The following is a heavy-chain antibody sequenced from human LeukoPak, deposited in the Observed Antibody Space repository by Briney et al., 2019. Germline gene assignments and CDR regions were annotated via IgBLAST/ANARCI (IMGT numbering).Heavy chain of an antibody. CDR3: ARAYSSSWYYFDY. J-gene: IGHJ4*02. Sequence: SETLSLTCSVSGYSISSGYYWGWIRQPPGKGLEWIGSIYQSGSTYYNPSLKSRVTISVDTSKNHFSLKLSSVTAADTAVYYCARAYSSSWYYFDYWGQGTLVTVSS. CDR2: IYQSGST. D-gene: IGHD6-13*01. CDR1: GYSISSGYY. V-gene: IGHV4-38-2*02.